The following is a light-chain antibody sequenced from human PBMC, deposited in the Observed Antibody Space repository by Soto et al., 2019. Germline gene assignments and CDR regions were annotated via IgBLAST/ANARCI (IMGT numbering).Light chain of an antibody. CDR3: SSYTRTDNVV. CDR2: DVT. CDR1: SSDVGGYNS. V-gene: IGLV2-14*01. Sequence: QYALTQPASVSGSPGQSITISCTGTSSDVGGYNSVSWYQQHPGKAPKLMIYDVTNRPSGVSNRFSGSKSGNTASLTISGLQAEDEADYYCSSYTRTDNVVFGGGTKLTVL. J-gene: IGLJ2*01.